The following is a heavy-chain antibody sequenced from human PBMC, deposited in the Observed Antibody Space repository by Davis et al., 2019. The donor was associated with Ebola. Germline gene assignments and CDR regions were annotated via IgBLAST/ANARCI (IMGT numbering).Heavy chain of an antibody. V-gene: IGHV3-33*01. D-gene: IGHD6-19*01. J-gene: IGHJ6*02. CDR3: ARDSAIAVAENYYYGMDV. CDR2: IWYDGSNK. Sequence: GESLKISCAASGFTFSSYGMHWVRQAPGKGLEWVAVIWYDGSNKYYADSVKGRFTISRDNSKNTLYLQMNSLRAEDTDVYYCARDSAIAVAENYYYGMDVWGQGTTVTVSS. CDR1: GFTFSSYG.